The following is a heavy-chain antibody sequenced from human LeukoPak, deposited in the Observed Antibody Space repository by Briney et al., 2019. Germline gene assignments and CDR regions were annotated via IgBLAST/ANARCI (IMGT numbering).Heavy chain of an antibody. D-gene: IGHD2-2*02. CDR3: ARLEGQYCSSTSCYSYY. V-gene: IGHV1-2*02. CDR1: GYTFTGYY. Sequence: ASVKVSCKASGYTFTGYYMHWVRQAPGQGLEWMGWINPNSGGTNYARKLQGRVTMTRDTSTSTVYMELSSLRSEDTAVYYCARLEGQYCSSTSCYSYYWGQGTLVTVSS. CDR2: INPNSGGT. J-gene: IGHJ4*02.